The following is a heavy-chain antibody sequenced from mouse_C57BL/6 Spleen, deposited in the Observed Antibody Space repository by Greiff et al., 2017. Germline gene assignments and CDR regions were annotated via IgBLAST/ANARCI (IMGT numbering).Heavy chain of an antibody. Sequence: EVKLVESGGGLVQPGGSLKLSCAASGFTFSDYGMAWVRQAPRKGPEWVAFLSNLAYSIYYADTVTGRFPISRENVKNTLYLEMSSLRSEDTAMYYCARHMSNFWYFDVWGTGTTVTVSS. CDR1: GFTFSDYG. V-gene: IGHV5-15*01. J-gene: IGHJ1*03. CDR2: LSNLAYSI. D-gene: IGHD2-5*01. CDR3: ARHMSNFWYFDV.